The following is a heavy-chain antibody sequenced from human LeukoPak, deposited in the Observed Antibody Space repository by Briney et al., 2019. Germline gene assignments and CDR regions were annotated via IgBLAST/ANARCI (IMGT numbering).Heavy chain of an antibody. J-gene: IGHJ3*02. CDR3: ARRRGLPHYYDSSGYTFDI. CDR1: GGSISSYY. CDR2: IYTSGST. D-gene: IGHD3-22*01. Sequence: SETLSLTCAVSGGSISSYYWSWIRQPAGKGLEWIGRIYTSGSTNYNTSLKSRVTMSVDTSKNQFSLKLSSVTAADTAVYYCARRRGLPHYYDSSGYTFDIWGQGTMVTVSS. V-gene: IGHV4-4*07.